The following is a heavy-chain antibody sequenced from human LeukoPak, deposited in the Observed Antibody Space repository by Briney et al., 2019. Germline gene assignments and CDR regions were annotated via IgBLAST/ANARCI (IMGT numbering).Heavy chain of an antibody. Sequence: PGGSLRLSCAASGFTFSTYAMSWVRQAPGKGLEWVSVISGSGGGTYYEDTVKGRFTISRDNSKNTLYVQMNSLRAEDTAVYYCTKSSSSSDISGYNDYWGQGTLVTVSS. V-gene: IGHV3-23*01. CDR2: ISGSGGGT. J-gene: IGHJ4*02. D-gene: IGHD3-22*01. CDR1: GFTFSTYA. CDR3: TKSSSSSDISGYNDY.